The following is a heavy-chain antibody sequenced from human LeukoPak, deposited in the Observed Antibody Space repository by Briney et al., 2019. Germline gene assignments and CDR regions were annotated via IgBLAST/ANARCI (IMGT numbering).Heavy chain of an antibody. D-gene: IGHD3-3*01. CDR1: GFTFSSYA. CDR3: AREGITIFGVVIKGYFDY. V-gene: IGHV3-30-3*01. J-gene: IGHJ4*02. CDR2: ISYDGSNK. Sequence: GRSLRLSCAASGFTFSSYAMHWVRQAPGKGLEGVAVISYDGSNKYYADSVKGRFTISRDNSKNTLYLQMNSLRAEDTAVYYCAREGITIFGVVIKGYFDYWGQGTLVTVSS.